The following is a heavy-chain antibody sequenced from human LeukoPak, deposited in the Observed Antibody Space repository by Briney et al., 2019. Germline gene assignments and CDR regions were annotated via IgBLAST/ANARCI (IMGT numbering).Heavy chain of an antibody. Sequence: GGSLRLSCAASGFTFSSYSMNWVRQAPGKGLEWDSSISSSSSYIYYADSVKGRFTISRDNAKNSLYLQMNSLRAEGTAVYYCARGHSSGWYVFDYWGQGTLVTVSS. J-gene: IGHJ4*02. CDR1: GFTFSSYS. CDR2: ISSSSSYI. V-gene: IGHV3-21*01. D-gene: IGHD6-19*01. CDR3: ARGHSSGWYVFDY.